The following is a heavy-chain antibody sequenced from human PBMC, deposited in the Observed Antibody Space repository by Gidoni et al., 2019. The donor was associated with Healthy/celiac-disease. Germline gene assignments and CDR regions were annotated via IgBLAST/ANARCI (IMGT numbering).Heavy chain of an antibody. D-gene: IGHD3-9*01. V-gene: IGHV3-30-3*01. CDR3: ARGEAYYDILTGYFYQGVNAYFDY. J-gene: IGHJ4*02. CDR1: GFTFSSSA. Sequence: QVQLVESGGGVVQPGRSLRLSCAASGFTFSSSAMPWVRQAPGKGLGWVAVIPYDGSNKYYADSVKGRFTISRDNSKNTLYLQMNSLRAEDTAVYYCARGEAYYDILTGYFYQGVNAYFDYWGQGTLVTVSS. CDR2: IPYDGSNK.